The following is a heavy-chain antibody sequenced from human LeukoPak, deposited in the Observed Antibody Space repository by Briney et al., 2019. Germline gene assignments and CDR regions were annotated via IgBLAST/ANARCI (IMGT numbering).Heavy chain of an antibody. J-gene: IGHJ3*02. CDR3: ERYYYDSSGYYGAFDI. CDR2: IIAILGTA. Sequence: SVRVSSKASGGTFITYAISWGRQGPGQGGERRGGIIAILGTANYTQKLQRGGTITAEESTSTDYMELSRVRDEDTGVYYSERYYYDSSGYYGAFDIWGQGTMVTVSS. D-gene: IGHD3-22*01. V-gene: IGHV1-69*13. CDR1: GGTFITYA.